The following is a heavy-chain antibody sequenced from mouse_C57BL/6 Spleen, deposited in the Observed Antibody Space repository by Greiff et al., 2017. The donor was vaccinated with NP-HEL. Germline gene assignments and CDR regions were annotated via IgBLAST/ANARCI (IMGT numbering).Heavy chain of an antibody. D-gene: IGHD2-1*01. CDR1: GYAFSSSW. V-gene: IGHV1-82*01. CDR2: IYPGDGDT. Sequence: VQLQQSGPELVKPGASVKISCKASGYAFSSSWMNWVKQRPGKGLEWIGRIYPGDGDTNYNGKFKGKATLTADKSSSTAYMQLSSLTSEDSAVYFCARSGLWGNYGGYWGQGTTLTVSS. J-gene: IGHJ2*01. CDR3: ARSGLWGNYGGY.